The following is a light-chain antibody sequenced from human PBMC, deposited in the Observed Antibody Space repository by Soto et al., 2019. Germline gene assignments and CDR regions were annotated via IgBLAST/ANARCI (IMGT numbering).Light chain of an antibody. CDR3: QHYESSPPSYT. CDR2: GAS. V-gene: IGKV3-20*01. J-gene: IGKJ2*01. Sequence: EIVLTQSPGTLSLSPGERATLSCRASQSLTSTYLAWYQQKPGQAPRLLLYGASSSATGVLDRFSCSGSGTDFTLTISRLEPEDFAVYYCQHYESSPPSYTFGQGTKLEIK. CDR1: QSLTSTY.